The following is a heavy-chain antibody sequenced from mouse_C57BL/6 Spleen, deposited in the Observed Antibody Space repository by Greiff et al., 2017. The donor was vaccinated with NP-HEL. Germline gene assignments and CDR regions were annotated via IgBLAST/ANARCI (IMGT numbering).Heavy chain of an antibody. Sequence: LVESGAELARPGASVKLSCKASGYTFTSYGISWVKQRTGQGLEWIGEIYPRSGNTYYNEKFKGKATLTADKSSSTAYMELRSLTSEDSAVYFCARRDITTVVAKDYWGQGTTLTVSS. CDR1: GYTFTSYG. V-gene: IGHV1-81*01. D-gene: IGHD1-1*01. CDR2: IYPRSGNT. CDR3: ARRDITTVVAKDY. J-gene: IGHJ2*01.